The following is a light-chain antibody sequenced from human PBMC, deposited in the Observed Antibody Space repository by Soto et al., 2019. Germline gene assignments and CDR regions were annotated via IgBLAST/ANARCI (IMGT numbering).Light chain of an antibody. CDR3: ISYAGSKNLR. V-gene: IGLV2-8*01. J-gene: IGLJ2*01. CDR1: SSDVGGYNY. CDR2: EVS. Sequence: QSALTQPPSASGSPGQSVTISCTGTSSDVGGYNYVSWYQQHPGKAPKLMIYEVSKRPSGVPDRFSGSKSGNTASLTVSGLQAEDEADYYCISYAGSKNLRLGGGTKLTVL.